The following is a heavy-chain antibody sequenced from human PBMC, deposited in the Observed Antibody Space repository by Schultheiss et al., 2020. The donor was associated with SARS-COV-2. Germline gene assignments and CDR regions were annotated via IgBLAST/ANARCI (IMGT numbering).Heavy chain of an antibody. Sequence: GGSLRLSCAASGFTVSIAWMNWVRQAPGKGLEWVGRIKSQSDGGTTEYAAPVKGRFTISRDDSKKTLYLQMNSLKTEDTAVFYCAKDEGFDYWGQGTLVTVSS. J-gene: IGHJ4*02. CDR3: AKDEGFDY. CDR1: GFTVSIAW. V-gene: IGHV3-15*07. CDR2: IKSQSDGGTT.